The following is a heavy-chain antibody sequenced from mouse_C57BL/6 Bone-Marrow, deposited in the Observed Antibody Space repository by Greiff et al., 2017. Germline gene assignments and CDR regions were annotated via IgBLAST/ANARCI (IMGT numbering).Heavy chain of an antibody. CDR3: AREVTTVVAKDY. Sequence: QVQLQQPGAELVKPGASVKLSCKASGYTFTSYWMQWVKQRPGQGLEWIGEIDPSDSYTNYNQKFKGKATLTVDTSSRTAYMQLSSLTSEDSAVYYCAREVTTVVAKDYWGQGTTLTVSS. V-gene: IGHV1-50*01. CDR1: GYTFTSYW. CDR2: IDPSDSYT. J-gene: IGHJ2*01. D-gene: IGHD1-1*01.